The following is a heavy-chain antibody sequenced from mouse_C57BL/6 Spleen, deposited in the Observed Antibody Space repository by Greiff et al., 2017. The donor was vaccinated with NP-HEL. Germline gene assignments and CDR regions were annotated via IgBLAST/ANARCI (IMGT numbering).Heavy chain of an antibody. CDR3: ARSYYGSSYGFAY. CDR1: GYTFTSYW. V-gene: IGHV1-50*01. Sequence: QVQLQQPGAELVKPGASVKLSCKASGYTFTSYWMQWVKQRPGQGLEWIGEIDPSDSYTNYNQKFKGKATLTVDKSSSTAYMQLSSLTSEDSAVYYCARSYYGSSYGFAYWGQGTLVTVSA. CDR2: IDPSDSYT. D-gene: IGHD1-1*01. J-gene: IGHJ3*01.